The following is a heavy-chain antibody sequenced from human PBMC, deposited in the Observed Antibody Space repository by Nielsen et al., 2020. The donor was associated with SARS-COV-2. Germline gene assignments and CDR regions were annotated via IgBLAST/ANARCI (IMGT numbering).Heavy chain of an antibody. J-gene: IGHJ6*02. V-gene: IGHV3-11*03. CDR2: ITSSSSDYT. D-gene: IGHD1-26*01. CDR1: EFSLSDYY. Sequence: GESLKISCAASEFSLSDYYMSWIRQAPGKGLEWVSCITSSSSDYTNCADSVKGRFTISRDNAKNSLYLQMDSLRADDTAVYYCARYLGELLPYYFYGMDVWGQGTTVTVSS. CDR3: ARYLGELLPYYFYGMDV.